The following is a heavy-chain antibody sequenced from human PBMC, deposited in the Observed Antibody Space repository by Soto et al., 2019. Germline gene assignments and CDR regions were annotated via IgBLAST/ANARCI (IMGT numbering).Heavy chain of an antibody. CDR3: ARDRYYGDFYY. CDR2: IRRDGSEK. J-gene: IGHJ4*01. D-gene: IGHD4-17*01. Sequence: GGSLRLSCAASGFSFSYSWMSWVRQAPGKGLEWVANIRRDGSEKDYADSVKGRFAISRDNAKNSLYLQMSSLRVDDTAVYYCARDRYYGDFYYWGHGTLVTVSS. CDR1: GFSFSYSW. V-gene: IGHV3-7*01.